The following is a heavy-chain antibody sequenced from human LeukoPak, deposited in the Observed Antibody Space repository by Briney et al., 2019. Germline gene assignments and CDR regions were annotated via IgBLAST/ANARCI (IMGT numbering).Heavy chain of an antibody. J-gene: IGHJ4*02. D-gene: IGHD3-3*01. V-gene: IGHV4-34*01. Sequence: SETLSLTCAVYGGPFSGYYWSWIRQPPGKGLEWIGKINHSGSTNYNPSLKSRVTISVDTSKDQFSLKLSSVTAADTAVYYCARGVGDFWSGYYGPDYWGQGTLVTVSS. CDR1: GGPFSGYY. CDR2: INHSGST. CDR3: ARGVGDFWSGYYGPDY.